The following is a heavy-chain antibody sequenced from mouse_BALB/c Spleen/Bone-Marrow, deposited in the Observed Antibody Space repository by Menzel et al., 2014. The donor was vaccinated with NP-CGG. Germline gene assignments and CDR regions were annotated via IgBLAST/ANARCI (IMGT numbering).Heavy chain of an antibody. Sequence: EVMLVESGGGSVQPKGSLKLSCAASGFTFNTYAMNWVRQAPGKGLEWVARIRSKSNNYATYYADSVKDRFTSSRNDSQSMLYLQMNNLKTEDTAMYYCVRQGDGYYNWYFDVWGAGTTVTVSS. CDR2: IRSKSNNYAT. CDR3: VRQGDGYYNWYFDV. V-gene: IGHV10-1*02. CDR1: GFTFNTYA. J-gene: IGHJ1*01. D-gene: IGHD2-3*01.